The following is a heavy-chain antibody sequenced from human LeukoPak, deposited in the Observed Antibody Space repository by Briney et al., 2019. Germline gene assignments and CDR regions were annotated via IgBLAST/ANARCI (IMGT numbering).Heavy chain of an antibody. CDR2: IYYSGST. Sequence: PSETLSLTCTVSGGSISSYYWSWIRQPPGKGLEWIGYIYYSGSTNYNPSLKSRVTISVDTSKNQFSLKLSSVTAADTAVYYCARTHSSSAPFDSWGERTLVTASS. CDR1: GGSISSYY. J-gene: IGHJ4*02. CDR3: ARTHSSSAPFDS. D-gene: IGHD6-6*01. V-gene: IGHV4-59*01.